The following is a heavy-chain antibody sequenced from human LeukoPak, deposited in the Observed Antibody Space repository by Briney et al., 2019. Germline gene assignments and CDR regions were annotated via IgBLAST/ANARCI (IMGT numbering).Heavy chain of an antibody. V-gene: IGHV4-31*03. CDR2: IYYSGST. CDR3: ARDPLYCSGGSCYSGHYYYYGMDV. J-gene: IGHJ6*02. D-gene: IGHD2-15*01. Sequence: SETLSLTCTVSGGSISSGGYYWSWIRQPPGKGLEWIGYIYYSGSTYYNPSLKSRVTISVDTYKNQFSLKLSSVTAADTAVYYCARDPLYCSGGSCYSGHYYYYGMDVWGQGTTVTVSS. CDR1: GGSISSGGYY.